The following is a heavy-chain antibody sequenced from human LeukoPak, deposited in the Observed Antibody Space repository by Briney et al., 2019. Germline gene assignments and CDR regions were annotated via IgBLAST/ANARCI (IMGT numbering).Heavy chain of an antibody. D-gene: IGHD3-10*01. CDR2: INHSGST. CDR1: GGSFSGYY. V-gene: IGHV4-34*01. Sequence: SETLSLTCAVYGGSFSGYYWSWIRQPPGKGLKWIGEINHSGSTNYNPSLKSRVTISVDTSKNQFSLKLSSVTAADTAVYYCASLDRPAYGSWSYWGQGTLVTVSS. CDR3: ASLDRPAYGSWSY. J-gene: IGHJ4*02.